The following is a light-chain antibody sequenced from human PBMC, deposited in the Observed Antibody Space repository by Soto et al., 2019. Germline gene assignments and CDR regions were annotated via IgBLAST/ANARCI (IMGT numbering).Light chain of an antibody. CDR3: QQYLSTPPT. J-gene: IGKJ2*01. Sequence: DIVMTQSPDSLAVSLGERATINCKSTQSVLYSSNNMNYLAWYQQKPEQPPKLLIYWASTRGSGVPDRFSGSGSGTDFTLTISSLQAEDVAVYYCQQYLSTPPTFGQGTNLEIK. CDR1: QSVLYSSNNMNY. CDR2: WAS. V-gene: IGKV4-1*01.